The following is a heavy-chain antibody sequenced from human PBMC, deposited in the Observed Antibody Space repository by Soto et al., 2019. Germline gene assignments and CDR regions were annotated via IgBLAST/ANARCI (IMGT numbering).Heavy chain of an antibody. CDR2: IDPSDSYT. J-gene: IGHJ4*02. V-gene: IGHV5-10-1*01. D-gene: IGHD3-9*01. CDR1: GFSFTTYW. Sequence: GESLKISCKGSGFSFTTYWIAWVRQMPGKGLEWMGRIDPSDSYTHYNPSFQGHVTISVDKSISTAYLQWSSLKASDTAMYYCAFSKVGTGYSISDYWCQGTLVSVFS. CDR3: AFSKVGTGYSISDY.